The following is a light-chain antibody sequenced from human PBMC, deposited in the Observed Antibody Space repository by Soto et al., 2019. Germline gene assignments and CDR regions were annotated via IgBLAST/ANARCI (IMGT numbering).Light chain of an antibody. J-gene: IGLJ1*01. V-gene: IGLV2-14*03. Sequence: QSLLTQPASVSGSPGQSITISCTGTSSDVGAYEYVSWYQQHPGKAPKLLIYDVSNRPSGVSTRFSGSKSGNTASLTISGLQAEDEGDYYCTSYTTRRLYVFGSGTKVTVL. CDR1: SSDVGAYEY. CDR2: DVS. CDR3: TSYTTRRLYV.